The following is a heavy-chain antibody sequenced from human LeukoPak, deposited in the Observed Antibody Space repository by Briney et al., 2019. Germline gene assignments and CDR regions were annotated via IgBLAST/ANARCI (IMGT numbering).Heavy chain of an antibody. D-gene: IGHD5-18*01. CDR3: ASHGLAAMADAFDI. CDR1: GFTFSSYA. CDR2: ISVSGGST. J-gene: IGHJ3*02. V-gene: IGHV3-23*01. Sequence: GGSLRLSCAASGFTFSSYAMSRVRQAPGKVLEWVAAISVSGGSTYYADSVTGRFTISRDNSKNTLYLQMNSLRAEDTAVYYCASHGLAAMADAFDIWGQGTMVTVSS.